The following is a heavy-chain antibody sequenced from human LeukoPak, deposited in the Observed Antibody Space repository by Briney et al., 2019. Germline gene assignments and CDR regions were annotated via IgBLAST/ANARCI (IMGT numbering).Heavy chain of an antibody. D-gene: IGHD3-3*01. CDR3: ARETYNFWNGYPDY. CDR2: IYYGGSS. CDR1: GGSVTSHY. J-gene: IGHJ4*02. V-gene: IGHV4-59*02. Sequence: PSETLSLTCNVSGGSVTSHYWSWIRQPPGKGLEWIGFIYYGGSSNYNPSLKSRVTMSLDTSKNQFSLKLTSVTAAATAVYYCARETYNFWNGYPDYSGQGALVTVSS.